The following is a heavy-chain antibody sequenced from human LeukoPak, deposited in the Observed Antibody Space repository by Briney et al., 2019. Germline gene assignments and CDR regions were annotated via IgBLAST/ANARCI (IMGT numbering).Heavy chain of an antibody. Sequence: SETLSITCSVYGGSFSGYYWSWIRQPPGKGLEWIGEINHSGSTNYHPSLHSRVTISVDTSKNQFSLKLSSVTAADTAVYYCARGPRLWFGVSTAEYFQHWGQGTLVTVSS. CDR2: INHSGST. CDR3: ARGPRLWFGVSTAEYFQH. V-gene: IGHV4-34*01. CDR1: GGSFSGYY. D-gene: IGHD3-10*01. J-gene: IGHJ1*01.